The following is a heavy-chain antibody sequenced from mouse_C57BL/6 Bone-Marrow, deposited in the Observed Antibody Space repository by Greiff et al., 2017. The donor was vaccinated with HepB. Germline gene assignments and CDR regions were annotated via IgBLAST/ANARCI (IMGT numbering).Heavy chain of an antibody. CDR2: IYPGSGNT. J-gene: IGHJ3*01. Sequence: VQLQESGAELVRPGASVKLSCKASGYTFTDYYINWVKQRPGQGLEWIARIYPGSGNTYYNEKFKGKATLTAEKSSSTAYMQLSSLTSEDSAVYFCARRDGYFPFAYWGQGTLVTVSA. CDR1: GYTFTDYY. D-gene: IGHD2-3*01. V-gene: IGHV1-76*01. CDR3: ARRDGYFPFAY.